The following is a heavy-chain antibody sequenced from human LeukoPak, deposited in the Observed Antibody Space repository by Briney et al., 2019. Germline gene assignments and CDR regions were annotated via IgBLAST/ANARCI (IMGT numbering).Heavy chain of an antibody. V-gene: IGHV4-59*01. J-gene: IGHJ4*02. D-gene: IGHD5-18*01. CDR2: IYYSGST. Sequence: SETLSLTCTVSGGSISSYYWSWIRQPPGKGLEWIGYIYYSGSTNYNPSLKSRVTISVDTSKNQFSLKLSSVTAADTAVYYCARVRFGYSYGYDECTFDYWGQGTLVTVSS. CDR1: GGSISSYY. CDR3: ARVRFGYSYGYDECTFDY.